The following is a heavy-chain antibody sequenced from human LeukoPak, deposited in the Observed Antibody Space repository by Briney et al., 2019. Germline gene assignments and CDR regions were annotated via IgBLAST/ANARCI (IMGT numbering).Heavy chain of an antibody. D-gene: IGHD1-20*01. Sequence: QTGGSLRLSCAASGFSFSSYWMSWVRQAPGKGLEWVANIREDGSEKYYVDSVKGRFTISRDNAQNSLYLRMNSLGAEDTAVYYCARDPQDNWNDLDYWGQGTLVTVSS. V-gene: IGHV3-7*04. CDR2: IREDGSEK. CDR1: GFSFSSYW. CDR3: ARDPQDNWNDLDY. J-gene: IGHJ4*02.